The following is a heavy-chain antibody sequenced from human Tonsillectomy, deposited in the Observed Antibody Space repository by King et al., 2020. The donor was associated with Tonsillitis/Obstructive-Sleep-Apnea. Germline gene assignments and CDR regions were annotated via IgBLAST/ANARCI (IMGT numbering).Heavy chain of an antibody. CDR2: IRWNSGSI. Sequence: QLVQSGGGLVQPGRSLRLSCAASGFIFEDYAMHWVRQAPGKGLEWVSGIRWNSGSIGYADSVKGRFTISRDNAKNSLFLQMNSLRVEDTALYYCAKGNYYYYYMDVWGKGTTVTVSS. CDR1: GFIFEDYA. CDR3: AKGNYYYYYMDV. J-gene: IGHJ6*03. V-gene: IGHV3-9*01.